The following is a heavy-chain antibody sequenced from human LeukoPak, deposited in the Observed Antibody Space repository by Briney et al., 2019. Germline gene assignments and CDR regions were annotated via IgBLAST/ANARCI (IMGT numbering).Heavy chain of an antibody. V-gene: IGHV4-34*01. J-gene: IGHJ4*02. CDR1: GGSFSGYY. D-gene: IGHD2-15*01. Sequence: PSETLSLTCAVYGGSFSGYYWSWIRQPSGKGLEWIGEINHTGSTNYNPSLESRVTISVDTSKNQFSLKLSSVTAADTAVYYCARAGYCSGGSCYSGRLDYWGQGTLVTVSS. CDR2: INHTGST. CDR3: ARAGYCSGGSCYSGRLDY.